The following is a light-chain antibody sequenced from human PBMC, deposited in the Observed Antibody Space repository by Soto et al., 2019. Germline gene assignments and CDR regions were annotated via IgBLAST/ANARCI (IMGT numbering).Light chain of an antibody. J-gene: IGLJ2*01. Sequence: QSALTQPASVSGSPGQSITISCTGTSSDVGGYNYVSWYQQHPGKVPKLMIYDVSTRPSGVSDRFSGSKSGNTASLTISRLQAEDEADYYCSSYTRSSTSLFGGGTKVTVL. CDR2: DVS. CDR3: SSYTRSSTSL. CDR1: SSDVGGYNY. V-gene: IGLV2-14*03.